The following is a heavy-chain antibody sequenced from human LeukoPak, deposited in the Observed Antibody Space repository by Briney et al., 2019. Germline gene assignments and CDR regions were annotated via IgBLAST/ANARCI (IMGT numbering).Heavy chain of an antibody. CDR3: TRERYCSGASCYSDNTYFDS. J-gene: IGHJ4*02. V-gene: IGHV3-30*02. D-gene: IGHD2-2*01. Sequence: GGSLRLSCAASGFTFSSYGMHWVRQAPGKGLEWVAFIRYDGSNKYYADSVKGRFTISRDNSKNTLYLQMNSLRAEDTAVYYCTRERYCSGASCYSDNTYFDSWGQGTLVTVSS. CDR1: GFTFSSYG. CDR2: IRYDGSNK.